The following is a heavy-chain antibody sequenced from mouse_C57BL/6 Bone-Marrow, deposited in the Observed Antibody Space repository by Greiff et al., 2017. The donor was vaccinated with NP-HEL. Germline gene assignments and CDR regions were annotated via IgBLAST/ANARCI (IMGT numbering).Heavy chain of an antibody. D-gene: IGHD1-1*01. Sequence: EVMLVESGGGLVQPGGSLSLSCAASGFTFTDYYMSWVRQPPGKALEWLGFIRNKANGYTTEYSASVKGRFTISRDNSQSILYLQMNALGAEDSATYYCARSSYYYGTPFAYWGQGTLVTVSA. CDR1: GFTFTDYY. V-gene: IGHV7-3*01. J-gene: IGHJ3*01. CDR3: ARSSYYYGTPFAY. CDR2: IRNKANGYTT.